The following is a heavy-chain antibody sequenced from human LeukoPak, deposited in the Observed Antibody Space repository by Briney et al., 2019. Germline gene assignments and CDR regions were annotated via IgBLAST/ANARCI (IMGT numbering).Heavy chain of an antibody. V-gene: IGHV3-7*01. Sequence: PGGSLRLSCAAPGFTFSNYWMSWVRQAPGKGLEWVANIKQDGGEKYYVDSVKGRFTISRDNAKNSLYLQMNSLRAEDTALYYCARELDRGSRTHFDYWGQGTLVTVSS. CDR3: ARELDRGSRTHFDY. J-gene: IGHJ4*02. CDR1: GFTFSNYW. CDR2: IKQDGGEK. D-gene: IGHD5-12*01.